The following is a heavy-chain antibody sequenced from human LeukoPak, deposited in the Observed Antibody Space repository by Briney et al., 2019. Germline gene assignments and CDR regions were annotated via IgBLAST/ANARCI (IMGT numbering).Heavy chain of an antibody. CDR2: ISSSSSTI. Sequence: GGSLRLSCAASGFTFSSYSMNWVRQAPGKGLEWVSYISSSSSTIYYADSVKGRFTISRDNSENTLYLQMNSLRADDTAVYYCANGQGMDVWGQGTTVTVSS. J-gene: IGHJ6*02. V-gene: IGHV3-48*01. CDR1: GFTFSSYS. CDR3: ANGQGMDV.